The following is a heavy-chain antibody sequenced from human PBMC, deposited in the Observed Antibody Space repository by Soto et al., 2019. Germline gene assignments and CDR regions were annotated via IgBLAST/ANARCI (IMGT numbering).Heavy chain of an antibody. CDR1: GYTFTGYY. CDR2: INPNSGGT. D-gene: IGHD3-3*01. Sequence: ASVKVSCKASGYTFTGYYMHWVRQAPGQGLEWMGWINPNSGGTNYAQKFQGRVTMTRDTSISTAYMELSRLRSDDTAVYYFARGNADFWNGYYYLYNGFDPWGQGTLVTVSS. CDR3: ARGNADFWNGYYYLYNGFDP. V-gene: IGHV1-2*02. J-gene: IGHJ5*02.